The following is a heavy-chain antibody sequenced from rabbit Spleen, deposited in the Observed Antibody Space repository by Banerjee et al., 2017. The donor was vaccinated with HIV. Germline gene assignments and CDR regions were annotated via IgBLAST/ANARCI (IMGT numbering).Heavy chain of an antibody. J-gene: IGHJ4*01. CDR2: IDPLFGNT. Sequence: QSLEESGGGLVQPGGSLKLSCKASGFDFSGYGMSWVRQAPGKGLEWIGYIDPLFGNTYYASWVNGRFTISSHNAQNTLYLQLNSLTAADTATYFCVRDRANIGGDYGPYYFDLWGQGTLVTVS. CDR1: GFDFSGYG. CDR3: VRDRANIGGDYGPYYFDL. D-gene: IGHD2-1*01. V-gene: IGHV1S7*01.